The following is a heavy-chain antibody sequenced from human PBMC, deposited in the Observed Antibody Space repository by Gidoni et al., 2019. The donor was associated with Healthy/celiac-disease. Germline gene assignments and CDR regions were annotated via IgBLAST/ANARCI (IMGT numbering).Heavy chain of an antibody. CDR1: GGSISSGIYY. CDR2: IYTSGST. J-gene: IGHJ3*02. CDR3: ARDRGYGDYAPDAFDI. D-gene: IGHD4-17*01. V-gene: IGHV4-61*02. Sequence: QVQLQESGHGLVKPSQTLSLTSPLSGGSISSGIYYWSWIRQPAGKGLEWIGRIYTSGSTNYNPSLKSRVTISVDTSKNQFSLKLSSVTAADTAVYYCARDRGYGDYAPDAFDIRG.